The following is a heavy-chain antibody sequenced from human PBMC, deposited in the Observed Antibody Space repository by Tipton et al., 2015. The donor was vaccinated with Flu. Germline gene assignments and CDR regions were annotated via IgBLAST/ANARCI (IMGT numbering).Heavy chain of an antibody. Sequence: TLSLTCTVSGGSISSSRYYWGWIRQPPGKGLEWIGSIYHSGTAYYNPSLKSRVTISVDTSKNQFSLQLSSVTAADTAVYYCATYYYGSGTQSAFDYWGQGTLVTVSS. D-gene: IGHD3-10*01. CDR2: IYHSGTA. CDR3: ATYYYGSGTQSAFDY. CDR1: GGSISSSRYY. V-gene: IGHV4-39*07. J-gene: IGHJ4*02.